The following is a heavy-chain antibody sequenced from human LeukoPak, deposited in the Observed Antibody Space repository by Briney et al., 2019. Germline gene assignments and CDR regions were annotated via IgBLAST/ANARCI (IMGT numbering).Heavy chain of an antibody. CDR2: IYYSGST. CDR3: ARHLGYSYQDY. V-gene: IGHV4-39*01. CDR1: GGSFSGYY. J-gene: IGHJ4*02. D-gene: IGHD5-18*01. Sequence: SETLSLTCAVYGGSFSGYYWGWIRPPPGKGLEWIGSIYYSGSTYYNPSLKSRVTISVDTSKNQFSLKLSSVTAADTAVYYCARHLGYSYQDYWGQGTLVTVSS.